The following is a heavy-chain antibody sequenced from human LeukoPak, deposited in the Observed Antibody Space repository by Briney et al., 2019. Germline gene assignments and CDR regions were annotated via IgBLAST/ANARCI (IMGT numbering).Heavy chain of an antibody. J-gene: IGHJ5*02. CDR3: ARSLNYDILTGYPRGGLFDP. CDR1: GGSFSGYY. D-gene: IGHD3-9*01. Sequence: SETLSLTCAVYGGSFSGYYWSWIRQPPGKGLEWIGEINHSGSTNYNPSLKSRVTISVDTSKNQFSLTLSSVTAADTAVYYCARSLNYDILTGYPRGGLFDPWGQGTLVTVSS. V-gene: IGHV4-34*01. CDR2: INHSGST.